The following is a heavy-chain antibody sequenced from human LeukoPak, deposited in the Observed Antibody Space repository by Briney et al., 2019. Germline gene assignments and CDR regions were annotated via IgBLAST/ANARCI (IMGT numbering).Heavy chain of an antibody. CDR3: AIWKYYYYYMDV. CDR2: ISSSGSTI. CDR1: GFTFSSYE. D-gene: IGHD1-1*01. V-gene: IGHV3-48*03. J-gene: IGHJ6*03. Sequence: GGSLRLSCAASGFTFSSYEMNWVRQAPGKGLEWVSYISSSGSTIYYADSVKGRFTISRDNAKNSLYLQMNSLRAEDTAVYYCAIWKYYYYYMDVWGKGTTVTVSS.